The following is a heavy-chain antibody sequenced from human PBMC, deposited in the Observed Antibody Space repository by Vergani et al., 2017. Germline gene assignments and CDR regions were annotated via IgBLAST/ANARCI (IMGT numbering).Heavy chain of an antibody. CDR3: EKAIGGGYCSSTSCYTGFDY. CDR2: ISWNSGSI. V-gene: IGHV3-9*01. Sequence: EVQLVESGGGLVQPGRSLRLSCAASGFTFDDYAMHWVRQAPGKGLEWVSGISWNSGSIGYADSVKGRFTISRDNAKNSLYLQRNSLRAEDTALYYCEKAIGGGYCSSTSCYTGFDYGGQGTWVTSPQ. J-gene: IGHJ4*02. CDR1: GFTFDDYA. D-gene: IGHD2-2*02.